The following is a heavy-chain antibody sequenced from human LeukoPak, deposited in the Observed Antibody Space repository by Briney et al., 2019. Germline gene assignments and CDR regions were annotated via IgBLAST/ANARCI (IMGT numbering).Heavy chain of an antibody. CDR1: GGSISRYY. D-gene: IGHD3-10*01. J-gene: IGHJ4*02. V-gene: IGHV4-4*07. Sequence: SETLSLTCTVSGGSISRYYWSWIRQPAGKGLEWIGRIYSDGTITYNPSLQSRLTMSIDTSKNQFSLKLSSVTAADTAVYYCARGPYGSGSYLIDYWGQGTLVTVSS. CDR2: IYSDGTI. CDR3: ARGPYGSGSYLIDY.